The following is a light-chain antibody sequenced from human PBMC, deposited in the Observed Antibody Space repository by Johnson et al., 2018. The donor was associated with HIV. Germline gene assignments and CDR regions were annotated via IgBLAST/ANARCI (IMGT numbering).Light chain of an antibody. CDR2: ENN. CDR1: SSNIGNNY. CDR3: GTWDSSVSAGV. Sequence: QSVLTQPPSVSAAPGQKVTIYCSGSSSNIGNNYVSWYQQLPGTAPKLLIYENNKRPSGIPDRFSGSKSGTSATLGITGLQTGDEADYYCGTWDSSVSAGVFGTGTKVTVL. J-gene: IGLJ1*01. V-gene: IGLV1-51*01.